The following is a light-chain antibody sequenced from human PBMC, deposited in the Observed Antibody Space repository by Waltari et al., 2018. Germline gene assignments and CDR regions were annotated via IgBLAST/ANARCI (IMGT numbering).Light chain of an antibody. Sequence: EIVLTQSPDTLSLSPGDRATLSCRASQSVSSSYLAWYQQKPGQAPRLLIYGASSRATGIPDRFSGSGSGTDFTLTISRLEPEDFAVHYCQQYGSSPYTFGQGTKLEIK. CDR2: GAS. J-gene: IGKJ2*01. CDR1: QSVSSSY. CDR3: QQYGSSPYT. V-gene: IGKV3-20*01.